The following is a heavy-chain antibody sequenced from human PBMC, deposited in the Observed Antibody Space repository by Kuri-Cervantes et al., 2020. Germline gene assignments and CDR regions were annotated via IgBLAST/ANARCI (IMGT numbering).Heavy chain of an antibody. V-gene: IGHV3-33*01. Sequence: GGSLRLSCAASGFTFSPYGMHWVRQPPGKGLEWVAVVWSDGSSNYYEDSVKGRFTISRDNSKNMLYLQMNSLRAEDTAVYYCALRGTRGPRGYMDVWGKGTTVTVSS. CDR2: VWSDGSSN. J-gene: IGHJ6*03. CDR1: GFTFSPYG. CDR3: ALRGTRGPRGYMDV. D-gene: IGHD1-14*01.